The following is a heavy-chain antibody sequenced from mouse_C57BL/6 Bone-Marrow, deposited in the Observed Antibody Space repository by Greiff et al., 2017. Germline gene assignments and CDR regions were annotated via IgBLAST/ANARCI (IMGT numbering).Heavy chain of an antibody. CDR2: ILTGSGST. V-gene: IGHV1-9*01. CDR3: ARRRALDSSGYDFDY. J-gene: IGHJ2*01. Sequence: QVQLQQSGAELMKPGASVKLSCKATGYTFTGYWIEWVKQRPGHGLEWIGEILTGSGSTNYNEKIKGKATFTADTSSNTAYMQLSSLTTEDSAIYYCARRRALDSSGYDFDYWGQGTTLTVSS. CDR1: GYTFTGYW. D-gene: IGHD3-2*02.